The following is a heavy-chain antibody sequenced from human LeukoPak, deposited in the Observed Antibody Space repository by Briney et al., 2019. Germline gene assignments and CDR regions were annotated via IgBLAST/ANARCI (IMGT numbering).Heavy chain of an antibody. V-gene: IGHV1-8*02. CDR1: GYIFSGYG. CDR3: ARVVMKAFYYYYMDV. Sequence: GASVKVSCKTSGYIFSGYGISWVRQAPGQGLEWMGWMNPTSGDTGYAQKFQGRVTMTRSMSKNTAYMELSRLRSEDTAVYFCARVVMKAFYYYYMDVWGKGTTIIISS. J-gene: IGHJ6*03. D-gene: IGHD2-21*01. CDR2: MNPTSGDT.